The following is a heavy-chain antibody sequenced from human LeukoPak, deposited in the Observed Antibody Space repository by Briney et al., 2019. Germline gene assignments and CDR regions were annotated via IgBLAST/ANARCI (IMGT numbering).Heavy chain of an antibody. V-gene: IGHV3-33*01. CDR3: ARGPKAYSSGWLQFDY. CDR1: GFTFSSYG. Sequence: GGSLRLSCAASGFTFSSYGMHWVRQAPGKGLEGGAVIWYDGSNKYYADSVKGRFTISRDNSKNTLYLQMNSLRAEDTAVYYCARGPKAYSSGWLQFDYWGQGTLVTVSS. D-gene: IGHD6-19*01. CDR2: IWYDGSNK. J-gene: IGHJ4*02.